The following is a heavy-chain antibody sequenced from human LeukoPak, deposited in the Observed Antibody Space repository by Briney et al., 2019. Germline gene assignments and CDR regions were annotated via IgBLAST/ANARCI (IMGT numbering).Heavy chain of an antibody. Sequence: ASVKVSCKASGYTFTGYYMHWMRQAPGQGLEWMGWINPNSGGTNYAQKFQGRVTMTRDTSISTAYMELSRLRSDDTAVYYCARDPPPNTYYYGSGAQGDYWGQGTLVTVSS. V-gene: IGHV1-2*02. CDR1: GYTFTGYY. D-gene: IGHD3-10*01. CDR2: INPNSGGT. J-gene: IGHJ4*02. CDR3: ARDPPPNTYYYGSGAQGDY.